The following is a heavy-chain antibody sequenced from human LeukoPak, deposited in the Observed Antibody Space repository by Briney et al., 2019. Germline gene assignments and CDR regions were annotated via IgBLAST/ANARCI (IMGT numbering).Heavy chain of an antibody. Sequence: ASVKVSCNASGYTFTDYYMHWVRHAPGQGLEWKGIINPSGGSTSYEQNFQGRVTMTTDTSTSTVYMELSRLSSKDTAVYYCARDQTYYYDSSGSMAYYFDYWGQGTLVTVSS. CDR3: ARDQTYYYDSSGSMAYYFDY. CDR1: GYTFTDYY. J-gene: IGHJ4*02. CDR2: INPSGGST. V-gene: IGHV1-46*01. D-gene: IGHD3-22*01.